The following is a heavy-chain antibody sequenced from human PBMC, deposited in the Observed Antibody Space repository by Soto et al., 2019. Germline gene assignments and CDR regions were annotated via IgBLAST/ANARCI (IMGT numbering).Heavy chain of an antibody. D-gene: IGHD3-22*01. J-gene: IGHJ4*02. CDR2: IIPIFGTP. CDR3: APGGNYSETSALAY. V-gene: IGHV1-69*01. CDR1: GDSFSSYA. Sequence: QVQLVQSVAEVKKPGSSVKVSCKASGDSFSSYAISWVRQAPGHGLEWMGRIIPIFGTPNYAQRVEGRVTLTEEESTSTANMELSSLRSDDTAVYYCAPGGNYSETSALAYWGQGTMVTVSS.